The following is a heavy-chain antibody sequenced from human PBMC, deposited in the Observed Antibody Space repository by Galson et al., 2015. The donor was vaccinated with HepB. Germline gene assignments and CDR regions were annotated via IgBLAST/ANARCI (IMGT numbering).Heavy chain of an antibody. D-gene: IGHD5-12*01. CDR2: IIPILGIA. CDR3: ARSIGYSGYDTPVGY. Sequence: SVKVSCKASGGTFSSYAISWVRQAPGQGLEWMGRIIPILGIANYAQKFQGRVTITADRSTSTAYMELSSLRSEDTAVYYCARSIGYSGYDTPVGYWGQGTLVTVSS. J-gene: IGHJ4*02. V-gene: IGHV1-69*04. CDR1: GGTFSSYA.